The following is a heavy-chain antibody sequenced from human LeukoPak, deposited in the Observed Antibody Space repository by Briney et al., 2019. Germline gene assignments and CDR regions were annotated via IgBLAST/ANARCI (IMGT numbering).Heavy chain of an antibody. V-gene: IGHV4-34*01. J-gene: IGHJ4*02. Sequence: SETLSLTCAVYGGSFSGYYWSWIRQPPGKGLEWIGETNHSGSTNYNPSLKSRVTISVDTSKNQFSLKLSSVTAADTAVYYCARGYCSSTSCYLSWYYFDYWGQGTLVTVSS. CDR2: TNHSGST. CDR1: GGSFSGYY. CDR3: ARGYCSSTSCYLSWYYFDY. D-gene: IGHD2-2*01.